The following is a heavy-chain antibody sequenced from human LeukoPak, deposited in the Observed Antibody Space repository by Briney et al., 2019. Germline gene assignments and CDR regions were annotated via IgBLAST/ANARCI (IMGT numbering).Heavy chain of an antibody. Sequence: GASVKVSCKASGYTFTSYGISWVRQATGQGLEWMGWMNPNSGNTGYAQKFQGRVTMTRNTSISTAYMELSSLRSEDTAVYYCARALPYYYDSSGYPQRESWFDPWGQGTLVTVSS. CDR1: GYTFTSYG. V-gene: IGHV1-8*02. D-gene: IGHD3-22*01. J-gene: IGHJ5*02. CDR3: ARALPYYYDSSGYPQRESWFDP. CDR2: MNPNSGNT.